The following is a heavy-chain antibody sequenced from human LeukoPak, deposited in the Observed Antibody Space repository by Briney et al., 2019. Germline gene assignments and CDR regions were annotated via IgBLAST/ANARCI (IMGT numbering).Heavy chain of an antibody. CDR1: GFTFGDYA. Sequence: GGSLRLSCTASGFTFGDYAMSWFRQAPGKGLEWVGFIRSKAYGGTTEYAASVKGRFTISRDDSKSIAYLQMNSLKTEDTAVYYCTRGAPMIVVVMPDYWGQGTLVTVSS. CDR3: TRGAPMIVVVMPDY. J-gene: IGHJ4*02. CDR2: IRSKAYGGTT. D-gene: IGHD3-22*01. V-gene: IGHV3-49*03.